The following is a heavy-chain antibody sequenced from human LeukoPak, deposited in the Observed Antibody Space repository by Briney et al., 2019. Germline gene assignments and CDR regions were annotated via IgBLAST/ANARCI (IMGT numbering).Heavy chain of an antibody. Sequence: SETLSLTCTVSGGSISSYYWSWIRQPAGKGLEWIGRIYTNGNTNYYPSLKSRVTMSVDTSKNQFSLKLSSVTAADTAVYYCAGVERYCSSTSCCYGDYWGQGTLVTVSS. D-gene: IGHD2-2*01. V-gene: IGHV4-4*07. CDR1: GGSISSYY. J-gene: IGHJ4*02. CDR3: AGVERYCSSTSCCYGDY. CDR2: IYTNGNT.